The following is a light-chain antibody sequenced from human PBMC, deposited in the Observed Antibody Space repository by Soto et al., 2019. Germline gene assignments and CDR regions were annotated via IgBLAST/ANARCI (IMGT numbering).Light chain of an antibody. CDR1: QSIGSS. Sequence: EIVMTQSPATLSVSPGERATLSCRASQSIGSSLAWYQQKPGQAPRLLIYGASTRAKGVPARFTGSGSGTEFTLIISSLPSEDFAVYYCQQFHIWPPYTLGPGTKLAIK. V-gene: IGKV3-15*01. CDR3: QQFHIWPPYT. J-gene: IGKJ2*01. CDR2: GAS.